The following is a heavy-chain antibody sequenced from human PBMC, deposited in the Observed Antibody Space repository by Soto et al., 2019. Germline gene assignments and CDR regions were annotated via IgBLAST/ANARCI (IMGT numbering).Heavy chain of an antibody. J-gene: IGHJ4*02. CDR1: GFTFSSYA. CDR2: INGGTT. V-gene: IGHV3-23*01. CDR3: TNGAGTSSGWYTGY. D-gene: IGHD6-19*01. Sequence: PGGSLILSCAASGFTFSSYAMSWVRQAPGKGLEWVSAINGGTTYYADSGKGRFSISRDNSKSTLYLQMHNLRGEDTAIYYCTNGAGTSSGWYTGYWGQGTLVTVSS.